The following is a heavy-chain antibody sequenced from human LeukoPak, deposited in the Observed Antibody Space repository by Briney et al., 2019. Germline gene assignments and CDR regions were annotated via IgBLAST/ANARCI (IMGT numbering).Heavy chain of an antibody. Sequence: SQTLSLTCSVSGGSIGSGSYYWTWIRQHPGKGLEWIGYIYYTGSTYYNPSLKSRVTISIGKSKNHFSLKLASVTAADTAVYYCATDLAARTGPVDYWGQGTLVTVSS. CDR1: GGSIGSGSYY. V-gene: IGHV4-31*03. J-gene: IGHJ4*02. CDR2: IYYTGST. CDR3: ATDLAARTGPVDY. D-gene: IGHD6-6*01.